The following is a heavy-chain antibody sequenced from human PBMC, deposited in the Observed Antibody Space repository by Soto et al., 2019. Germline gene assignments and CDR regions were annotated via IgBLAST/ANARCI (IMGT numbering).Heavy chain of an antibody. D-gene: IGHD3-10*01. CDR3: ARDNITGLLDS. CDR1: GGSFSGYY. V-gene: IGHV4-34*01. J-gene: IGHJ4*02. CDR2: INHSGST. Sequence: QVQLQQWGAGLLKPSETLSFTCAVYGGSFSGYYWTWIRQPPGTGLEWIGEINHSGSTNYNPSLKSRVTISVDTSKNQFSLKLTSVTAADTAVYYCARDNITGLLDSWGQGTLVTVSS.